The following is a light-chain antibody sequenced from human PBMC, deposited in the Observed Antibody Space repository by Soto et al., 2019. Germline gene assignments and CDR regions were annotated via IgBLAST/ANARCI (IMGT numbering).Light chain of an antibody. Sequence: QSALTQPRSVSGSPGQSVTISCTGTSSDVGGYNYVSWYQQHPGKAPKLMIYDVSKRPSGVPDRFSGSKSGNTASLTISGLQAEDEADYYCCSYARSYYEVFGHDTKVT. CDR1: SSDVGGYNY. CDR3: CSYARSYYEV. CDR2: DVS. V-gene: IGLV2-11*01. J-gene: IGLJ1*01.